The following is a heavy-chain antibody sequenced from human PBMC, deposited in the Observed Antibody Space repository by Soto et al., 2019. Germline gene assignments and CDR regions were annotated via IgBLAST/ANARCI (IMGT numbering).Heavy chain of an antibody. CDR1: DYSFSTNG. CDR3: ATDKGDFTFGP. CDR2: ISANTGDT. V-gene: IGHV1-18*04. J-gene: IGHJ5*02. D-gene: IGHD3-3*01. Sequence: QVQLVQSGAEVKKPGASITVSCKASDYSFSTNGVSWVRQAPGQGLEWMGWISANTGDTLYAEKLEDRITLTADTPTTTAYMELRSLRPDDTATYFCATDKGDFTFGPWGQGTLITVSS.